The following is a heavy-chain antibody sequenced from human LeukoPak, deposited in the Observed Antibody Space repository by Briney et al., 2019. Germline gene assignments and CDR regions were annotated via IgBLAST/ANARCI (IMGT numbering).Heavy chain of an antibody. CDR1: GYTFTSYA. Sequence: ASVKVSCKASGYTFTSYAMHWVCQAPGQRLEWMGWINAGNGNTKYSQKFQGRVTITRDTSASTAYMELSSLRSEDTAVYYCAIHGGYSYGQNYWGQGTLVTVSS. V-gene: IGHV1-3*01. CDR3: AIHGGYSYGQNY. CDR2: INAGNGNT. J-gene: IGHJ4*02. D-gene: IGHD5-18*01.